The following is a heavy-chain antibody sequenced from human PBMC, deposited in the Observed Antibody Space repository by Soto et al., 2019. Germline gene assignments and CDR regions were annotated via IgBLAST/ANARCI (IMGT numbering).Heavy chain of an antibody. D-gene: IGHD2-21*01. V-gene: IGHV4-31*03. CDR1: GAALTRGNYY. J-gene: IGHJ5*02. CDR2: IYVTGAV. Sequence: SETRSLTSMVSGAALTRGNYYWIWIRQVPGKGLEWIGHIYVTGAVDYNPSLRDRITISQDTSERQFSLSLRLVTAADTAVYYCARLRIATDNYKWCNPWGQGTLGAVSS. CDR3: ARLRIATDNYKWCNP.